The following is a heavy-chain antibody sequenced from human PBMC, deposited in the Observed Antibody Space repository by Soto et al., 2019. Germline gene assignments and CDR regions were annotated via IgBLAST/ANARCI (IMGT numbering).Heavy chain of an antibody. V-gene: IGHV1-69*13. CDR2: IIPIFGTT. CDR3: ARSRPPRYYYGGSGYYALDY. CDR1: GGTFSSYA. Sequence: ASVKVSCKASGGTFSSYAISWVRQAPGQGLEWMGGIIPIFGTTNYAQMFEGRVTITADESTKTANMELSSLRSEDTAVYYCARSRPPRYYYGGSGYYALDYWGQGTLVTVSS. J-gene: IGHJ4*02. D-gene: IGHD3-22*01.